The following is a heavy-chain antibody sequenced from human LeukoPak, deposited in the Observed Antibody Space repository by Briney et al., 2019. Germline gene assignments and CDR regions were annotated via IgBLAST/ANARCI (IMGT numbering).Heavy chain of an antibody. CDR2: IKQDGSVE. V-gene: IGHV3-7*01. CDR3: ARWAGVTDY. J-gene: IGHJ4*02. CDR1: GFTFENYW. Sequence: GGSLRLSCAASGFTFENYWMSWVRQAPGKGPEWVAHIKQDGSVEHYLDSVKGRFTISRDNAKSSVILQMTTLRAEDTAVYYCARWAGVTDYWGQGTLVTVSS. D-gene: IGHD5-18*01.